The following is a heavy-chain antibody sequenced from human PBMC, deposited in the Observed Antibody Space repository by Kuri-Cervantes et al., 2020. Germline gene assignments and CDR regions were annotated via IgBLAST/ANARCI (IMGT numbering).Heavy chain of an antibody. CDR1: GYTFTGYY. V-gene: IGHV1-2*02. Sequence: ASVKVSCKASGYTFTGYYMHWVRQAPGQGLEWVGWINPNSGGTNNAQNFQGRVTMTRDTSISTAYMELSSLRSEDTAVYYCARLSYYGSGSYWGPLDVWGQGTTVTVSS. CDR3: ARLSYYGSGSYWGPLDV. D-gene: IGHD3-10*01. J-gene: IGHJ6*02. CDR2: INPNSGGT.